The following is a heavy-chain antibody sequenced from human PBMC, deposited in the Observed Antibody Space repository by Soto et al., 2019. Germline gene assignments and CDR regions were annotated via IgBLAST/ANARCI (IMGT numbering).Heavy chain of an antibody. Sequence: SSVKVSCKSSGYTFTSYGISWVRQAPGQGLEWMGGIIPIFGTANYAQKFQGRVTINADESTSTANMELRSLRSEDTAVNYCERRVGIQGGRDNHYYGTDVCDQGTMLT. V-gene: IGHV1-69*13. CDR3: ERRVGIQGGRDNHYYGTDV. CDR2: IIPIFGTA. CDR1: GYTFTSYG. D-gene: IGHD1-1*01. J-gene: IGHJ6*02.